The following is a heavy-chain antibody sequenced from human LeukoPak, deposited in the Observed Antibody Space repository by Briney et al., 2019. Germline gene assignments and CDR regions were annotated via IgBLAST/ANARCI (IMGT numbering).Heavy chain of an antibody. CDR1: GFTFSSYE. J-gene: IGHJ4*02. V-gene: IGHV3-74*01. Sequence: GGSLRLSCAASGFTFSSYEMNWVRQAPGKGLVGVSRINNDGRSTNYADSVKGRFTISRDNAKNTLYLQMNSLRAEDTAVYYCAKGSSGYDRYYWGQGTLVTVSS. CDR3: AKGSSGYDRYY. CDR2: INNDGRST. D-gene: IGHD5-12*01.